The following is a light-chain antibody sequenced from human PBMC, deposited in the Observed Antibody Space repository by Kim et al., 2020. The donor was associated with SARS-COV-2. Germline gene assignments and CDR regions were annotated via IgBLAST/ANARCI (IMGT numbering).Light chain of an antibody. V-gene: IGKV3-15*01. Sequence: VSPGESATLSCRASQSVSSNLAWYQQKPGQGPRLLIYNASTRATGIPAGFSGSGSGTEFTLTISRLQSEDFAVYYCQQYYNWPPTFGRGTKVEIK. CDR1: QSVSSN. J-gene: IGKJ1*01. CDR2: NAS. CDR3: QQYYNWPPT.